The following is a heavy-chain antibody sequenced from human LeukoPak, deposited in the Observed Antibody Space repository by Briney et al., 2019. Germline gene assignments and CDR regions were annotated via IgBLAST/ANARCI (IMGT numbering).Heavy chain of an antibody. CDR2: INHIGST. CDR1: GGSFRCYY. D-gene: IGHD1-26*01. Sequence: PSETLSLTCAVYGGSFRCYYWRWLRPPPPRGLEWIGEINHIGSTNYNPSLQNRFTISVEASKIHYSLKLSSVTAADTAVYYCARESRMRKLELLDFVYWGQGTLVSVSS. CDR3: ARESRMRKLELLDFVY. V-gene: IGHV4-34*01. J-gene: IGHJ4*02.